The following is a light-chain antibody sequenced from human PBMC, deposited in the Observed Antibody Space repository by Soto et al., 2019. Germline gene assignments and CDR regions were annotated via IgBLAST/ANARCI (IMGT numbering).Light chain of an antibody. CDR1: RSSIGDNY. CDR3: GTWDSSLSADV. J-gene: IGLJ1*01. V-gene: IGLV1-51*02. Sequence: QSVLTQPPSMSAAPGQKVTISCSGSRSSIGDNYVSWYQHLPGTAPKLLIYETNKRPSGIPDRFSGSKSGTSATLGITGLQTGDEAYYYCGTWDSSLSADVFGTGTKLTVL. CDR2: ETN.